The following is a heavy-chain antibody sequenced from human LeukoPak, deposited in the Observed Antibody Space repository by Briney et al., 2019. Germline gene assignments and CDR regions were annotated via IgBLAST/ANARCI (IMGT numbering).Heavy chain of an antibody. CDR1: GGSFTNYY. D-gene: IGHD3-22*01. V-gene: IGHV4-34*01. Sequence: SEALSLTCAVYGGSFTNYYWTWLRQPPGEGLEWIGEINHSGSTKYNPSLESRVTISVDTSKNQFSLKLSSVTAADTAVYYCARKNYDSNDYSFDYWGQGTLVTVSS. CDR2: INHSGST. J-gene: IGHJ4*02. CDR3: ARKNYDSNDYSFDY.